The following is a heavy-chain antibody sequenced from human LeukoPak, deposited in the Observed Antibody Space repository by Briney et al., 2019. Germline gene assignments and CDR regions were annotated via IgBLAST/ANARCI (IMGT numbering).Heavy chain of an antibody. Sequence: ASVKVSCKASGYTFTSYGISWVRQAPGQGLEWMGWISAYNGNTNYAQKLQGRVTMTADTSTSTAYMELRSLRSDDTAVYYYARDNGVAPLYYYGMDVWGQGTTVTVSS. V-gene: IGHV1-18*01. CDR3: ARDNGVAPLYYYGMDV. J-gene: IGHJ6*02. CDR1: GYTFTSYG. D-gene: IGHD2-8*01. CDR2: ISAYNGNT.